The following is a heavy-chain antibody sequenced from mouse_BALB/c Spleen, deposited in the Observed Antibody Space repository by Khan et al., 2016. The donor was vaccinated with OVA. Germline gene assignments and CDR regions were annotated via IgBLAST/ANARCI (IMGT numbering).Heavy chain of an antibody. CDR1: GYSITSDYA. CDR3: ARVYGGDIDD. V-gene: IGHV3-2*02. Sequence: EVQLQESGPGLVKPSQSLSLTCTVTGYSITSDYAWNWIRQFPGNKLEWMGYISYSGNTKYNPSLKSRISITRDTSKNPFFLQLNSVTTEDTAAYYCARVYGGDIDDWGQGTTLTVSS. CDR2: ISYSGNT. D-gene: IGHD2-10*02. J-gene: IGHJ2*01.